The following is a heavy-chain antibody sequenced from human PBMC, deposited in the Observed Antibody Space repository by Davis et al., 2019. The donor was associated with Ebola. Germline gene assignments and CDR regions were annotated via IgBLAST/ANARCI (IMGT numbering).Heavy chain of an antibody. CDR1: GFTFSSYA. Sequence: GESLKISCAASGFTFSSYAMHWVRQAPGKGLEWVAVISYDGSNKYYADSVKGRFTISRDNSKNTLYLQMNSLRAEDTAVYYCARFGSSTSCSDYWGQGTLVTVSS. CDR3: ARFGSSTSCSDY. J-gene: IGHJ4*02. D-gene: IGHD2-2*01. V-gene: IGHV3-30*04. CDR2: ISYDGSNK.